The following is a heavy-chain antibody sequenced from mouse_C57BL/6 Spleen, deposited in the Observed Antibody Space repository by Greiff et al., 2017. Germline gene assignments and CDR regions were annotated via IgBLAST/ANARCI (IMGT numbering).Heavy chain of an antibody. J-gene: IGHJ3*01. CDR2: IYPGDGDT. D-gene: IGHD4-1*01. CDR3: ARELTGTLAWFAY. Sequence: VQRVESGAELVKPGASVKISCKASGYAFSSYWMNWVKQRPGKGLEWIGQIYPGDGDTNYNGKFKGKATLTADKSSSTAYMQLSSLTSEDSAVYFCARELTGTLAWFAYWGQGTLVTVSA. CDR1: GYAFSSYW. V-gene: IGHV1-80*01.